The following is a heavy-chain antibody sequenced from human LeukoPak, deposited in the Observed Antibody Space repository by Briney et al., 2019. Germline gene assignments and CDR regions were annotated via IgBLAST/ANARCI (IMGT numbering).Heavy chain of an antibody. Sequence: ASVKVSCKASGYTFTDFGISWVRQAPGQGLEWMGWISAYNGNKNYVQRFQGRVTMTTDTSTSTAYMELTSLRSDDTAMYYSTRDLGVDTTMIFFDYWGQGTLVTVSS. J-gene: IGHJ4*02. CDR3: TRDLGVDTTMIFFDY. V-gene: IGHV1-18*01. CDR2: ISAYNGNK. CDR1: GYTFTDFG. D-gene: IGHD5-18*01.